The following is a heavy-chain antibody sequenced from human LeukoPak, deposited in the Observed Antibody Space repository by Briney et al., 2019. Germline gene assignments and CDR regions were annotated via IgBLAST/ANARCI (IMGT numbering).Heavy chain of an antibody. V-gene: IGHV1-18*01. CDR2: ISAYNGNT. CDR3: AREYYYDSSGSDY. Sequence: GASVKVSCKASGYTFTSYDINWVRQATGQGLEWMGWISAYNGNTNYAQKLQGRVTMTTDTSTSTAYMELRSLRSDDTAVYYCAREYYYDSSGSDYWGQGTLVTVSS. D-gene: IGHD3-22*01. J-gene: IGHJ4*02. CDR1: GYTFTSYD.